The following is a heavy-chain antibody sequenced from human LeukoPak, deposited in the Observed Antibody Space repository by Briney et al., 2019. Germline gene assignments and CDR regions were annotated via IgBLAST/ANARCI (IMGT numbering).Heavy chain of an antibody. Sequence: PSETLSLTCTVSGGSISSYYWSWIRQPPGKGLEWIGYIYYSGSTNYNPSLKSRVTISVDTSENQFSLKLSSVTAADTAVYYCARGGYYYDSSSLVDYWGQGTLVTVSS. CDR1: GGSISSYY. CDR2: IYYSGST. D-gene: IGHD3-22*01. CDR3: ARGGYYYDSSSLVDY. J-gene: IGHJ4*02. V-gene: IGHV4-59*01.